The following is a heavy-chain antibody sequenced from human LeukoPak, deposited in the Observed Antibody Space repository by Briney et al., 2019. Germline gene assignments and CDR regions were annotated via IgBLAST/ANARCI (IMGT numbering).Heavy chain of an antibody. Sequence: ASVKASCKLSRYTLTTYGISWVRQAPGQGLEWMGWISAYNGNTNYAQKLQGRVTMTTATSTRTAYMELRSLRSDDTAVYYCARGLNWFDPWGQGTLVTVSS. J-gene: IGHJ5*02. CDR1: RYTLTTYG. V-gene: IGHV1-18*04. CDR2: ISAYNGNT. CDR3: ARGLNWFDP.